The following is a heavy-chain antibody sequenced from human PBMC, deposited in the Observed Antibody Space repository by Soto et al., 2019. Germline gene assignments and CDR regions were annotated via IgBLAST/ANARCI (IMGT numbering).Heavy chain of an antibody. D-gene: IGHD2-2*02. Sequence: SETLSLTCTVSGGSISSGGYYWSWIRQHPGKGLEWIGYIYYSGSTYYNPSLKSRVTISVDTSKNQFSLKLSSVTAADTAVYYCARGYCSSTSCYRSRYYFDYWGQGTLVTVSS. V-gene: IGHV4-31*03. CDR2: IYYSGST. CDR3: ARGYCSSTSCYRSRYYFDY. J-gene: IGHJ4*02. CDR1: GGSISSGGYY.